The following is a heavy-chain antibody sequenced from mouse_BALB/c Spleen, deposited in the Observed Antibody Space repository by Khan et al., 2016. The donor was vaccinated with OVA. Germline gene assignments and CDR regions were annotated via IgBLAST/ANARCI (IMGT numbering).Heavy chain of an antibody. CDR2: INTHSGVP. CDR3: AKGGTAYYRNYGDAMEY. Sequence: QIQLVQSGPELKKPGETVRISCKASGYTFTTAGIQWVQKMPGKGLKWIGWINTHSGVPKYAEDFKGRFAFSLEISVNTAYLQITNLKNEDTATYFSAKGGTAYYRNYGDAMEYWGQGTSVTVSS. V-gene: IGHV9-4*02. D-gene: IGHD2-5*01. J-gene: IGHJ4*01. CDR1: GYTFTTAG.